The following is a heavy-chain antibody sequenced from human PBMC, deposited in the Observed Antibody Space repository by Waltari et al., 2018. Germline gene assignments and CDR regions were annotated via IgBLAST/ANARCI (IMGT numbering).Heavy chain of an antibody. V-gene: IGHV3-7*01. J-gene: IGHJ4*02. CDR2: IKQDGSEK. CDR1: GFTFCRYW. CDR3: ARDDGTFDY. Sequence: EVQLVESGGGLVQPGGSLRLSCAASGFTFCRYWMSWVRQAPGKGLEWVDNIKQDGSEKYYVDSVKGRFTISRDNAKNSLYLQMNSLRAEDTAVYYCARDDGTFDYWGQGTLVTVSS.